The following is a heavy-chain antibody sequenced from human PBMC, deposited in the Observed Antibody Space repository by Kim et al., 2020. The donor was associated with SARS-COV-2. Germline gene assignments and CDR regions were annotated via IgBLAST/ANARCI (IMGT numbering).Heavy chain of an antibody. Sequence: GGSLRLSCAASGFTFSSYAMSWVRQAPGKGLEWVSAISGSGGSTYYADSVKGRFTISRDNSKNTLYLQMNSLRAEDTAVYYCAKDLRGFIVAVAGRGFDYWGQGTLVTVSS. D-gene: IGHD6-19*01. CDR1: GFTFSSYA. CDR3: AKDLRGFIVAVAGRGFDY. J-gene: IGHJ4*02. V-gene: IGHV3-23*01. CDR2: ISGSGGST.